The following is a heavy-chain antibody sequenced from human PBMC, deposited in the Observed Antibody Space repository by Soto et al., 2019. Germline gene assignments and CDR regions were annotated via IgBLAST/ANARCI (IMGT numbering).Heavy chain of an antibody. J-gene: IGHJ5*02. Sequence: LLQSGGVLVQPGGSLTLSCAASGFTFGTTDMSWVRQAPGEVLEWVSTIDGSGGITYYADSVKARFTISRDNSRNTVYVDMNSLRGDDRALSYCLKNWGWFNPGGQGALVTVSS. D-gene: IGHD3-16*01. CDR1: GFTFGTTD. CDR2: IDGSGGIT. V-gene: IGHV3-23*01. CDR3: LKNWGWFNP.